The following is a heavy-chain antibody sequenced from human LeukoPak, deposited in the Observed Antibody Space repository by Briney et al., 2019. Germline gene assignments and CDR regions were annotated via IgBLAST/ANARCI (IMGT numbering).Heavy chain of an antibody. V-gene: IGHV3-11*04. D-gene: IGHD2-21*02. J-gene: IGHJ4*02. CDR2: ISSSGSTI. Sequence: GGSLRLSCAASGFTFSDYYMSWIRQAPGKGLEWVSYISSSGSTIYYADSVKGRFTISRDNAKNSLYLQMNSLRAEDTAVYYCARDEAYCGGDCSPFDHWGQGTLVTVSS. CDR3: ARDEAYCGGDCSPFDH. CDR1: GFTFSDYY.